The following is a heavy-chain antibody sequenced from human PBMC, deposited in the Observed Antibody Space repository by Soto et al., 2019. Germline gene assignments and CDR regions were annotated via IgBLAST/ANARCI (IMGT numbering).Heavy chain of an antibody. CDR2: ISSNGESTYNTGAT. J-gene: IGHJ3*02. V-gene: IGHV3-23*01. CDR1: GFNFRNYA. D-gene: IGHD2-2*01. CDR3: TKALYCSSTSCYSGGDTFHI. Sequence: EEQLLESGGGSVQPGGSLRLSCTASGFNFRNYAMSWVRQAPGKGLEWVSIISSNGESTYNTGATYYADSVRGRFTTSRDNSKNTLSLQMNSLRAEDTAVYFCTKALYCSSTSCYSGGDTFHIWGQGTMVTVS.